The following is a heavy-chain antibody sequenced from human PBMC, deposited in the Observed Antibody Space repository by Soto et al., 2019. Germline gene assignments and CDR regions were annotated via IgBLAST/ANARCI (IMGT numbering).Heavy chain of an antibody. Sequence: PGGSLRLSCAASGFTFSDYAIHWVRQAPGEGLEWVAVISYDGSTKYYAYSVKGRFTISRDNSKSALYLQMNSLRTDDMAVYYCARYHSSTWYGWFDPWGQGTLGTVSS. CDR1: GFTFSDYA. CDR2: ISYDGSTK. J-gene: IGHJ5*02. V-gene: IGHV3-30-3*01. CDR3: ARYHSSTWYGWFDP. D-gene: IGHD2-2*01.